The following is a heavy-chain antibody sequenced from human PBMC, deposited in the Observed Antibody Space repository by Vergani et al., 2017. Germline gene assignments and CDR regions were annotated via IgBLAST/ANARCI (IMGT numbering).Heavy chain of an antibody. CDR1: GGSISSYY. Sequence: QVQLQESGPGLVKPSETLSLTCTVSGGSISSYYWSWIRQPPGKGLEWIGYIYYSGSTNYNPSLKSRVTISVDTSKNQFSLKLSSVTAADTAVYYCARAGSSFLGWFDPWGQGTLVTGSS. CDR2: IYYSGST. CDR3: ARAGSSFLGWFDP. J-gene: IGHJ5*02. V-gene: IGHV4-59*01. D-gene: IGHD6-6*01.